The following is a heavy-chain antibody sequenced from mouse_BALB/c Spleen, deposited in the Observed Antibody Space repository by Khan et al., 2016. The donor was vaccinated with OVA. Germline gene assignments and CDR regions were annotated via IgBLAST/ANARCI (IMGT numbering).Heavy chain of an antibody. V-gene: IGHV3-2*02. CDR3: ASGRLILRYPNYFDY. CDR2: ISYSGTT. J-gene: IGHJ2*01. CDR1: GYSITSDYA. Sequence: VQLQQSGPGLLKPSQSLSLTCTVTGYSITSDYAWNWIRQFPGNKLERMAYISYSGTTSYSPSLRSRISITRDTSKNPFFLLLHSLTTEATTTDYCASGRLILRYPNYFDYWGQGTTLTVSS. D-gene: IGHD1-1*01.